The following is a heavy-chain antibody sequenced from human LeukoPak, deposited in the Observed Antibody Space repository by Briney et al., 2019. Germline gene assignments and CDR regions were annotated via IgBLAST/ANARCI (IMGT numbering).Heavy chain of an antibody. Sequence: ASVKVSCKASGGTFSSYAISWVRQAPGQGLEWMGRIIPIFGIANYAQKFQGWVTMTRDTSISTAYMELSRLRSDDTAVYYCARDPGSMVRGVRGTGFDYWGQGTLVTVSS. J-gene: IGHJ4*02. D-gene: IGHD3-10*01. V-gene: IGHV1-69*04. CDR3: ARDPGSMVRGVRGTGFDY. CDR2: IIPIFGIA. CDR1: GGTFSSYA.